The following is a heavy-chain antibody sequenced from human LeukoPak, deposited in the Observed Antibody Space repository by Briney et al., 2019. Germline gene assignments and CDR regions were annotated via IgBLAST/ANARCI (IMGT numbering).Heavy chain of an antibody. J-gene: IGHJ6*03. CDR3: ARVGYSSSSETHKYYYYMDV. Sequence: GGSLRLSCGASGFTFSSYAMSWVRQAPGKGLEWVSAISGSGGSTYYADSVKGRFTISRDNSKNTLYLQMNSLRAEDTAVYYCARVGYSSSSETHKYYYYMDVWGKGTTVAVSS. CDR1: GFTFSSYA. D-gene: IGHD6-6*01. CDR2: ISGSGGST. V-gene: IGHV3-23*01.